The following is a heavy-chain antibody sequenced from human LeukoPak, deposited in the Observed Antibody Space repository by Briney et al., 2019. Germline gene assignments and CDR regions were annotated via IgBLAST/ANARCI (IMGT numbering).Heavy chain of an antibody. V-gene: IGHV4-30-2*01. CDR1: GGSVSSGGHS. CDR2: IYDSGDT. CDR3: ARYHPIPAALDY. D-gene: IGHD2-2*01. Sequence: PSETLSLTCNVSGGSVSSGGHSWSWIRQPPGKGLEWIGCIYDSGDTFYTPSLRSRVTISVDRSKNQFSLKLNSVTAADSAVYFCARYHPIPAALDYWGQGTLVTVSS. J-gene: IGHJ4*02.